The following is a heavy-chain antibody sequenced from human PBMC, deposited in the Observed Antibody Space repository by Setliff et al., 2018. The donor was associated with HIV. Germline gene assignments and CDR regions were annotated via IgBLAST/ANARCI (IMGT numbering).Heavy chain of an antibody. J-gene: IGHJ3*02. D-gene: IGHD3-10*02. CDR3: AIHQVAMSMLVVQDPGPFDS. CDR1: GSTFANYW. V-gene: IGHV5-51*01. Sequence: PGESLKISCKGSGSTFANYWIGWVRQMPGKGLEWMGIIYLGDSDTRYSPSFQGQVTISADTSISTTYLQWSSLKASDTAMYYCAIHQVAMSMLVVQDPGPFDSWGQGTKVTVSS. CDR2: IYLGDSDT.